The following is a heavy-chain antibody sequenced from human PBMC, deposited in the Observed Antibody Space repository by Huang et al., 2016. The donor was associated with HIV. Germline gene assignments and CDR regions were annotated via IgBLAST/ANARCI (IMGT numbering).Heavy chain of an antibody. CDR3: ARARGYYDSSVSYYFDY. Sequence: QVQLVQSGAEVKKPGSSVKVSCKASGGTFSSYAISWVRQATGHGLEWMGGSIAIFGTANYAQKVQGRVTITADESTSTAYMELSSLRSEDTAVYYCARARGYYDSSVSYYFDYWGQGTLVTVSS. CDR1: GGTFSSYA. CDR2: SIAIFGTA. J-gene: IGHJ4*02. D-gene: IGHD3-22*01. V-gene: IGHV1-69*13.